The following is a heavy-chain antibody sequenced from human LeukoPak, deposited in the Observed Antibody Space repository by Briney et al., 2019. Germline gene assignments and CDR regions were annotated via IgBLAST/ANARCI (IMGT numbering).Heavy chain of an antibody. Sequence: GGSLRLSCAASGFTFSSYGMHWVRQAPGKGLEWVAVISYDGSNKYYADSVKGRSTISRDNSKNTLYLQMNSLRAEDTAVYYCAKDLEIYDSSGSFDYWGQGTLVTVSS. CDR1: GFTFSSYG. CDR2: ISYDGSNK. CDR3: AKDLEIYDSSGSFDY. J-gene: IGHJ4*02. D-gene: IGHD3-22*01. V-gene: IGHV3-30*18.